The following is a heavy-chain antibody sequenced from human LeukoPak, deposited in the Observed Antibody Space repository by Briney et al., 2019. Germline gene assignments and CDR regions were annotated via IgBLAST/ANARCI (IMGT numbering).Heavy chain of an antibody. J-gene: IGHJ4*02. V-gene: IGHV4-59*01. CDR1: GGSINSSY. CDR3: ARSGRNGWGHLFDY. Sequence: PSETLSLTCTVSGGSINSSYGSWIRQTPGKGLEWIGFFYNNGRNNINPALKSRVTISADTSKNQVSLILKSVTAADTAVYYCARSGRNGWGHLFDYWGQGTLLAVSS. CDR2: FYNNGRN. D-gene: IGHD1-26*01.